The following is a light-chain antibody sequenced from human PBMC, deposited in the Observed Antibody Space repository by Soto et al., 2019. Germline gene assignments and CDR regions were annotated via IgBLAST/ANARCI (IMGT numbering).Light chain of an antibody. CDR1: QSVSSSY. J-gene: IGKJ4*01. CDR2: GAS. V-gene: IGKV3-20*01. Sequence: EIVLTQSPGTLSLSPGERATLSCRASQSVSSSYLAWYQQKPGQAPRLLIYGASSRATGIPDRFSGSGSGTDFNFTISRLEPEDFAVYYCQQYGSSSLTFGGGTKVEIK. CDR3: QQYGSSSLT.